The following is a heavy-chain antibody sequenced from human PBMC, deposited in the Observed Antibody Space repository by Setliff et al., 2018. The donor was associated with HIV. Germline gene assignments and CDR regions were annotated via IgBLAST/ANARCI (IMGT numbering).Heavy chain of an antibody. CDR1: GYTFTRYG. D-gene: IGHD2-2*01. Sequence: ASVKVSCKASGYTFTRYGISWVRQAPGQGLEWMGWISANNGNTKYAQRLQGRVTMTTDTSTSTAYMDLRSLRSDDTAVYFCARDGEYQVLHYYYSGMDVGGQGTTVTV. V-gene: IGHV1-18*01. J-gene: IGHJ6*02. CDR3: ARDGEYQVLHYYYSGMDV. CDR2: ISANNGNT.